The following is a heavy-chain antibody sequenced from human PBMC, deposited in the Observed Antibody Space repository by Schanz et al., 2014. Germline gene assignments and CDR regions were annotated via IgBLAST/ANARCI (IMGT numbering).Heavy chain of an antibody. Sequence: QVQLVESGGGVVQPGRSLRLSCAASGFTFSSYALHWVRQAPGKGLEWVAFVPFDGSQKFYADSVKGRFTISRDNSKNTVYLQMNSLRAEDTAVYYCAKTPREYCNYDNCPNWFDSWGQGTLXTASS. CDR3: AKTPREYCNYDNCPNWFDS. CDR2: VPFDGSQK. CDR1: GFTFSSYA. D-gene: IGHD2-15*01. J-gene: IGHJ5*01. V-gene: IGHV3-30*18.